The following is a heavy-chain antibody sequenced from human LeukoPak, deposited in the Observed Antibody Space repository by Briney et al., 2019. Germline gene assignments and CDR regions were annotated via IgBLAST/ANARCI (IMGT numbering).Heavy chain of an antibody. CDR3: ARDGTAAGLYFDL. V-gene: IGHV3-7*01. CDR2: IRQDGGEK. Sequence: GSLRLSCAVSGFTFSSYWMNWVRQAPGKGLAWVASIRQDGGEKSYVDSVKGRFTISRDNTKNSLYLQMSSLRAEDTAVYYCARDGTAAGLYFDLWGQGTLVTVSS. D-gene: IGHD6-13*01. J-gene: IGHJ4*01. CDR1: GFTFSSYW.